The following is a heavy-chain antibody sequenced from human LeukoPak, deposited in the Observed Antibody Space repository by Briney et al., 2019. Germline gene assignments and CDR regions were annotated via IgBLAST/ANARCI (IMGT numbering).Heavy chain of an antibody. CDR2: IYYSGST. D-gene: IGHD1-26*01. Sequence: SQTLSLTCTVSGGSISSGDYYWSWIRQPPGKGLEWIGYIYYSGSTYYNPSLKSRVTISVDTSKNQFSLKLSSVTAADTAVYYCARDVGVVCADDAFDIWGQGTMVTVSS. J-gene: IGHJ3*02. CDR1: GGSISSGDYY. V-gene: IGHV4-30-4*01. CDR3: ARDVGVVCADDAFDI.